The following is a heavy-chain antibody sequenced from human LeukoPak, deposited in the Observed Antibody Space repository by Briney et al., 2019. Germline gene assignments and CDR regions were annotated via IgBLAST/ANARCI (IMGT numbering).Heavy chain of an antibody. CDR3: AREGFECSGGACYSDH. Sequence: ASVKVSCKASGYTFTTYAINWVRQAPGQGPEWMGWINTKTGNPTYVQDFTGRFVFSLDTSVSTAYLQVSSLKAEDTGVYYCAREGFECSGGACYSDHWGQGTLVTVSS. CDR2: INTKTGNP. CDR1: GYTFTTYA. J-gene: IGHJ5*02. D-gene: IGHD2-15*01. V-gene: IGHV7-4-1*02.